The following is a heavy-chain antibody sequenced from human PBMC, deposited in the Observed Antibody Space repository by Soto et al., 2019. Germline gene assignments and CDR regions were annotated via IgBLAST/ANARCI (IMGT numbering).Heavy chain of an antibody. D-gene: IGHD3-22*01. J-gene: IGHJ3*02. CDR1: GGTFSSYA. CDR2: ITPIFGTA. CDR3: AREYYYDRMVSDAFDI. V-gene: IGHV1-69*06. Sequence: QVQLVQSGAEVKKPGSSVKVSCKASGGTFSSYAISWVRQAPGQGLECMGGITPIFGTANYAQKFQGRVTITAEKSTSTAYMELGSLRSEDTAVYYCAREYYYDRMVSDAFDIWGQGTMVTVSS.